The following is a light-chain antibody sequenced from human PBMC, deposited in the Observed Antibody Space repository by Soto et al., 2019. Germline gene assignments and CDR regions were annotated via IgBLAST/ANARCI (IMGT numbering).Light chain of an antibody. J-gene: IGLJ3*02. V-gene: IGLV7-46*01. CDR3: LMSSGGARV. Sequence: QAVVTQEPSLTVSPGGTGSLTCGSNTGAVTIGHYPYWSQQRPGQAPRTLVYDTNNRHAWTPARFSGSLLGGKAALTLSGAQPEDEADYYCLMSSGGARVFGGGTKLTVL. CDR2: DTN. CDR1: TGAVTIGHY.